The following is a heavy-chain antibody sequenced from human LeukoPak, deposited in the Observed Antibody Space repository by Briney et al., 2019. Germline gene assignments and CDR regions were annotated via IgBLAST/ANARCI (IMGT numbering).Heavy chain of an antibody. CDR1: GFTFSSYV. CDR3: AKAQWFGESPWEALDI. J-gene: IGHJ3*02. D-gene: IGHD3-10*01. V-gene: IGHV3-23*01. CDR2: ISGSSGNS. Sequence: PGGFLRLSCAASGFTFSSYVMSWVRQAPGKGLEWVSSISGSSGNSDYADSVKGRFTISRDNFKSTLYLQMNSLRAEDTAVYYCAKAQWFGESPWEALDIWGKGTMVTVFS.